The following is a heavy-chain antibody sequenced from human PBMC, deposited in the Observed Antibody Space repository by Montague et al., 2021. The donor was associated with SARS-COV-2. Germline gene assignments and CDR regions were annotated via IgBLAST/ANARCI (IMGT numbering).Heavy chain of an antibody. D-gene: IGHD3-10*01. Sequence: SETLSLTCTVSGGSLSTYYWSWIRQPPGKGLECIGYIYYTGNTNYNPSLKSRVTISVDTPKNRFSLKLGSVTAADTAVYYCARFFGPYYYGLDVWGQGTTVTVSS. CDR3: ARFFGPYYYGLDV. CDR2: IYYTGNT. J-gene: IGHJ6*02. V-gene: IGHV4-59*13. CDR1: GGSLSTYY.